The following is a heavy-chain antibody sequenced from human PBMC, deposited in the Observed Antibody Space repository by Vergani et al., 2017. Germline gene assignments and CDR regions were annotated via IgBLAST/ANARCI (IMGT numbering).Heavy chain of an antibody. CDR3: AREGESEDYYYYMDV. D-gene: IGHD3-10*01. CDR2: IYYSGST. V-gene: IGHV4-59*01. Sequence: QVQLQESGPGLVKPSETLSLTCTVSGGSISSYYWSWIRQHPGKGLEWIGYIYYSGSTNYNPSLKSRVTISVDTSKNQFSLKLSAVTAADTAVYYCAREGESEDYYYYMDVWGKGTTVTVSS. J-gene: IGHJ6*03. CDR1: GGSISSYY.